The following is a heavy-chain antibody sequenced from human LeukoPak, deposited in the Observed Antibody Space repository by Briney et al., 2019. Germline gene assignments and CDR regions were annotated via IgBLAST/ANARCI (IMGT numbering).Heavy chain of an antibody. D-gene: IGHD1-1*01. CDR1: GFTFSSYS. CDR3: ARYLYKGEHY. J-gene: IGHJ4*02. V-gene: IGHV3-48*04. CDR2: ISSSSSTI. Sequence: PGGSLRLSCAASGFTFSSYSMNWVRQAPGKGLEWVSYISSSSSTIYYADSVKGRFTISRDNAKNSLYLQMNSLRAEDTAVYYCARYLYKGEHYWGQGTLVNVSS.